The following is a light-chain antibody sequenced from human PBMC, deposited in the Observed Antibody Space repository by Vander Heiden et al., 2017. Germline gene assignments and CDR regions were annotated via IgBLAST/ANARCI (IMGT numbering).Light chain of an antibody. CDR2: DVN. Sequence: QSALTQPASVSGSPGQSITISCTGTSSDVGGYNYVSWYQQHPGKAPKLMIYDVNKRPSGVSNRFSGSKSGNTASLTISGLQAEDEADYYCSSYTSSSTLDFGGGTKLTVL. CDR3: SSYTSSSTLD. CDR1: SSDVGGYNY. J-gene: IGLJ2*01. V-gene: IGLV2-14*01.